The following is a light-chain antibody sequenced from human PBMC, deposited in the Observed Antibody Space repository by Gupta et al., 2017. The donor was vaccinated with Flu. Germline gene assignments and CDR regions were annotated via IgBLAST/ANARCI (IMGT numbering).Light chain of an antibody. CDR3: SAWDDSLSGPL. V-gene: IGLV1-44*01. J-gene: IGLJ2*01. Sequence: SSNIGGTNTVNWYQQLPGTAPKLLVYSTDQRASGVPDRFSGSKSGTSASLAISGLQPEDEADYYCSAWDDSLSGPLFGGGTKLSVL. CDR1: SSNIGGTNT. CDR2: STD.